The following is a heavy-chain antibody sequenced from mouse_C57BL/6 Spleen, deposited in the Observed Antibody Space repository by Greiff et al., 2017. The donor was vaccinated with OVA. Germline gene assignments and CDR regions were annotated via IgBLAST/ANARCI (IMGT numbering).Heavy chain of an antibody. CDR1: GYTFTSYW. CDR2: IYPSDSET. V-gene: IGHV1-61*01. Sequence: VQLQQPGAELVRPGSSVKLSCKASGYTFTSYWMDWVKQRPGQGLEWIGNIYPSDSETHYNQKFKDKATLTADKSSSTAYMQLSSLTSEDSAVYYCARRGYGSSPWFAYWGQGTLVTVSA. CDR3: ARRGYGSSPWFAY. D-gene: IGHD1-1*01. J-gene: IGHJ3*01.